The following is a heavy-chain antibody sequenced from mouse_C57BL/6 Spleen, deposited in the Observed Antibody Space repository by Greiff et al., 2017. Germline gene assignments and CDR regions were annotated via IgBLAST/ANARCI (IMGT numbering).Heavy chain of an antibody. CDR3: ARMDYYGSSPYWYFEV. V-gene: IGHV8-8*01. CDR2: IWWDDDK. CDR1: GFSLSTFGMG. D-gene: IGHD1-1*01. J-gene: IGHJ1*03. Sequence: QVTLKESGPGILQPSQTLSLTCSFSGFSLSTFGMGVGWIRQPSGKGLEWLAHIWWDDDKYYNPALKSRLTISKDTSKNQVFLKIANVDTADTATYYCARMDYYGSSPYWYFEVWGTGTTVTVAS.